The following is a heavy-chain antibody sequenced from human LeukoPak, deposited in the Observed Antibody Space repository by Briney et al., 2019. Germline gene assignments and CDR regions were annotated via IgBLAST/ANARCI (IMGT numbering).Heavy chain of an antibody. CDR2: INPNSDGT. CDR1: GYTFTGYY. V-gene: IGHV1-2*02. CDR3: ARDGAGSSWYLF. Sequence: GASVKVSCKASGYTFTGYYMHWVRQAPGQGLEWMGWINPNSDGTNYAQKFQGRVTMTRDTSISTAYMELSRLRSDDTAVYYCARDGAGSSWYLFWGQGTLVTVSS. D-gene: IGHD6-13*01. J-gene: IGHJ4*02.